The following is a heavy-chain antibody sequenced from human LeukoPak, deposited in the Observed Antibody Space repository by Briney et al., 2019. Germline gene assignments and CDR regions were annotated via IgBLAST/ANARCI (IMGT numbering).Heavy chain of an antibody. CDR2: ISSSSSYI. V-gene: IGHV3-21*01. CDR1: GFTFSSYS. CDR3: ARGPDILTGAEFNY. J-gene: IGHJ4*02. Sequence: GGSLRLSCAASGFTFSSYSMNWVRQAPGKGLEWVSSISSSSSYIYYADSVKGQFTISRDNAKNPLYLQMNSLRAEDTAVYYCARGPDILTGAEFNYWGQGTLVTVSS. D-gene: IGHD3-9*01.